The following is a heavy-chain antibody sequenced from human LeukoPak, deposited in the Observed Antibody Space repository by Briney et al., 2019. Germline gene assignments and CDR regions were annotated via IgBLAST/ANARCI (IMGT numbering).Heavy chain of an antibody. CDR2: TWYDGSYK. J-gene: IGHJ6*03. Sequence: GGSLRLSCAASGFTFSTYGMHWVRQAPGKGLEWVALTWYDGSYKYYADSVKGRFTISRDNSKNTLYLQMNTLTAEDTAVYYCARDKGGGAYYYMDVWGKGTTVTVSS. CDR1: GFTFSTYG. CDR3: ARDKGGGAYYYMDV. D-gene: IGHD1-26*01. V-gene: IGHV3-33*01.